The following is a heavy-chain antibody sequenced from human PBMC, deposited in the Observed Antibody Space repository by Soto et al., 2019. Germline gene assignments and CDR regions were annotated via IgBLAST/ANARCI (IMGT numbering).Heavy chain of an antibody. CDR3: ASSGQLERQRGFDY. Sequence: QVQLVQSGAEVKKPGSSVKVSCKASGGTFSSYTISWVRQAPGQGLEWMGRIIPILGIANYAQKFQGRVTITAEKSTSTAYMELSSLRSEDTAVYYCASSGQLERQRGFDYWGRGTLVTVSS. V-gene: IGHV1-69*02. CDR1: GGTFSSYT. CDR2: IIPILGIA. D-gene: IGHD1-1*01. J-gene: IGHJ4*02.